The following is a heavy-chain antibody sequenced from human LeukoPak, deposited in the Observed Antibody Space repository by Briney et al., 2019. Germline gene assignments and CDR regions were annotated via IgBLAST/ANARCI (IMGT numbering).Heavy chain of an antibody. D-gene: IGHD3-22*01. CDR1: GYTFTSYY. CDR2: SDPNSGAT. Sequence: ASVKVSCKTSGYTFTSYYIHWLRQAPGQGFEWLGWSDPNSGATKYEHFQGRVTMTWDTSIGTAYMELTRLTSDDTAVYYCARAKPYDNNGYSPELRYWGQGTLVTVS. J-gene: IGHJ4*02. CDR3: ARAKPYDNNGYSPELRY. V-gene: IGHV1-2*02.